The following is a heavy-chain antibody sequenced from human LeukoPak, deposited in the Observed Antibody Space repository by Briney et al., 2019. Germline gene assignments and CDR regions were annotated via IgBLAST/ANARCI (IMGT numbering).Heavy chain of an antibody. CDR1: GINFSDSE. D-gene: IGHD3/OR15-3a*01. CDR2: ISSSGTTI. V-gene: IGHV3-48*03. J-gene: IGHJ4*02. CDR3: ARGVPTGYYTSCYDY. Sequence: GGSLRLSCAASGINFSDSEMNWVRQAPGKGLEWVSYISSSGTTIYYADSVKGRFTISRDNAENSLYLQMNSLRAEDTAVYYCARGVPTGYYTSCYDYWGQGTLVTVSS.